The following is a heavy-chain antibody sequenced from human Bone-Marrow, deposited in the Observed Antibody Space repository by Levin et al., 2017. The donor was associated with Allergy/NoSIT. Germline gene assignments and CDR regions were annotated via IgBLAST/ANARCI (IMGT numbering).Heavy chain of an antibody. D-gene: IGHD3-3*01. CDR2: IKQDGSEK. V-gene: IGHV3-7*01. Sequence: GGSLRLSCAASGFTFSSYWMSWVRQAPGKGLEWVANIKQDGSEKYYVDSVKGRFTISRDNAKNSLYLQMNSLRAEDTAVYYCARDPYDFWSGYPGGYWGQGTLVTVSS. J-gene: IGHJ4*02. CDR1: GFTFSSYW. CDR3: ARDPYDFWSGYPGGY.